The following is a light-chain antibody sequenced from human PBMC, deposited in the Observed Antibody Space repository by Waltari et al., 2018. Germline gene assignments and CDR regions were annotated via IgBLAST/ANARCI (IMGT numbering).Light chain of an antibody. CDR1: QSVNGA. J-gene: IGKJ1*01. Sequence: EIVLTQSPGTLSLSPGEGATLSCRASQSVNGALAWYQQKPGQAPRLLIDHASNRATGIPDRFSGSGSGTDFSLTISRLEPEDFAVYYCQHYLRLPVTFGQGTKVEI. CDR2: HAS. V-gene: IGKV3-20*01. CDR3: QHYLRLPVT.